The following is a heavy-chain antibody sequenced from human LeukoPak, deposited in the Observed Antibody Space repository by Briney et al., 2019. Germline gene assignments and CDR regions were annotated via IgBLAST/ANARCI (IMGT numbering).Heavy chain of an antibody. CDR2: INPNSGGT. V-gene: IGHV1-2*02. CDR1: GYTFTGYY. J-gene: IGHJ4*02. Sequence: ASVKVSCKASGYTFTGYYMHWVRRAPGEGLEWMGWINPNSGGTNYAQKFQGRVTMTRDTSISTAYMELSRLRSDDTAVYYCARAVDTAMFLWWGQGTLVTVSS. CDR3: ARAVDTAMFLW. D-gene: IGHD5-18*01.